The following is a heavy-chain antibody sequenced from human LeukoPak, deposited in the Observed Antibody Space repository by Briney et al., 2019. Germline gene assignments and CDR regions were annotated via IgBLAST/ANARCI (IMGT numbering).Heavy chain of an antibody. V-gene: IGHV1-2*02. CDR2: INPNSGGT. J-gene: IGHJ4*02. CDR1: GSTFTHSY. D-gene: IGHD3-3*01. CDR3: VRGGFGFWSGYYYYLDD. Sequence: ASVKVSCKASGSTFTHSYMHWVRQAPGQGREGMGWINPNSGGTNYAQNFQGRVTMTRDMSISTAYMELSRLRSDDTAVYYCVRGGFGFWSGYYYYLDDWGQGTLVTVSS.